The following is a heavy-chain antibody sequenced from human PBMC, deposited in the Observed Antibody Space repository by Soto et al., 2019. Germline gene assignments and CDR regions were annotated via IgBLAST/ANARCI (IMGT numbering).Heavy chain of an antibody. Sequence: SVKVSCKASGGTFSSYAISWVLQAPGQGLEWMGGIIPIFGTANYAQKFQGRVTITADESTSTAYMELSSLRSEDTAVYYCAKGGGSSGYYYQFDYWGQGTQVTVSS. CDR1: GGTFSSYA. D-gene: IGHD3-22*01. CDR2: IIPIFGTA. V-gene: IGHV1-69*13. CDR3: AKGGGSSGYYYQFDY. J-gene: IGHJ4*02.